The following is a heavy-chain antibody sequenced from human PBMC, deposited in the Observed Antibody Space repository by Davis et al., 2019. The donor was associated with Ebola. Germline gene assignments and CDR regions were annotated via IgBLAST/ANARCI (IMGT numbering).Heavy chain of an antibody. D-gene: IGHD2/OR15-2a*01. CDR1: GLILSGSS. CDR3: TRGAPYFMDV. Sequence: GALKISCAASGLILSGSSLHWVRQASGKGLEWVRRIRNKNDGDVTSYGASVEGRFTISRDDSKNTAYLQMNSLKTEDTAVYYCTRGAPYFMDVWGQGTTVTVSS. J-gene: IGHJ6*02. CDR2: IRNKNDGDVT. V-gene: IGHV3-73*01.